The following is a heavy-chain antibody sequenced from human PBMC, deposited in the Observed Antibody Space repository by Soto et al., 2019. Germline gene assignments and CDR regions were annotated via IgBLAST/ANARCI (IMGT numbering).Heavy chain of an antibody. J-gene: IGHJ4*02. CDR1: GFTFDDYT. D-gene: IGHD1-20*01. CDR2: TSWDGGST. CDR3: AKAPYNWNYFDY. V-gene: IGHV3-43*01. Sequence: PGGSLRLSCAASGFTFDDYTMHWVRQAPGKGLEWVSLTSWDGGSTYYADSVKGRFTISRDSSKNSLYLQMNSLRTEDTALYYCAKAPYNWNYFDYWGQGTLVTVSS.